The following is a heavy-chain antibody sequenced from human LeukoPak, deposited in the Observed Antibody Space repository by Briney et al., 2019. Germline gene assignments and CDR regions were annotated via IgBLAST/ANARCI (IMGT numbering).Heavy chain of an antibody. CDR1: XXSXTSYW. D-gene: IGHD3-22*01. CDR2: IYPGDSDT. V-gene: IGHV5-51*03. J-gene: IGHJ4*02. CDR3: ARSDPYYYDSSGYYQFDY. Sequence: PGXSXXXSCXXSXXSXTSYWIXWVRQMPGKGLEWVGIIYPGDSDTRYSPSFQGQVTISADKSISTAYLQWSSLKASDTAMYYCARSDPYYYDSSGYYQFDYWGQGTLVTVSS.